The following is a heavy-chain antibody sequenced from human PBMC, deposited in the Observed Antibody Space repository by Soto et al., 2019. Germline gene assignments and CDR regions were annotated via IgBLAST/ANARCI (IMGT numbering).Heavy chain of an antibody. CDR3: ARDKDYGDYVRYYYYGMDV. J-gene: IGHJ6*02. CDR1: GFTFSDYY. Sequence: GGSLRLSCAASGFTFSDYYMSWIRQAPGKGLEWVSYISSSGSTIYYADSVKGRFTISRDNAKNSLYLQMNSLRAEDTAVYYCARDKDYGDYVRYYYYGMDVWGQGTTVTXSS. V-gene: IGHV3-11*01. D-gene: IGHD4-17*01. CDR2: ISSSGSTI.